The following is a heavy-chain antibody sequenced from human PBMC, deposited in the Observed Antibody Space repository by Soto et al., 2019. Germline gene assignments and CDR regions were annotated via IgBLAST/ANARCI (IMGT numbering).Heavy chain of an antibody. CDR3: ARDLIAARRDYYYGMDV. D-gene: IGHD6-6*01. CDR2: IIPIFGTA. V-gene: IGHV1-69*06. J-gene: IGHJ6*02. Sequence: QVQLVQSGAEVKKPGSSVKVSCKASGGTFSSYAISWVRQAPRQGLEWMGGIIPIFGTANYAQKFQGRVTITADKSTSTAYMELSSLRSEDTAVYYCARDLIAARRDYYYGMDVWGQGTTVTVSS. CDR1: GGTFSSYA.